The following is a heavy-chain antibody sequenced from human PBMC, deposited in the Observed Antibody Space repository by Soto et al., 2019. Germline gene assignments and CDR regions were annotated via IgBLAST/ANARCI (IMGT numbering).Heavy chain of an antibody. D-gene: IGHD3-22*01. J-gene: IGHJ4*02. Sequence: WWSWVRQPPGKGLEWIGEIYHSGSTNYNPSLKSRVTISVDKSKNQFSLKLSSVTAADTAVYYCARGYYYDSSGYYYWGQGTLVTVSS. V-gene: IGHV4-4*02. CDR2: IYHSGST. CDR1: W. CDR3: ARGYYYDSSGYYY.